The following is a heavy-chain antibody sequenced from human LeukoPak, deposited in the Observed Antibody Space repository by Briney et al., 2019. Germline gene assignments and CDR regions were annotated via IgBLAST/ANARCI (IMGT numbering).Heavy chain of an antibody. J-gene: IGHJ4*02. Sequence: SETLSLTCTVSGGSISSGSYYWSWIRQPAGKELEWIGRIYTSGSTNYNPSLKSRVTISVDTSKNQFSLKLSSVTAADTAVYYCAGGYSRRDCDYWGQGTLVTVSS. CDR3: AGGYSRRDCDY. D-gene: IGHD1-1*01. CDR1: GGSISSGSYY. V-gene: IGHV4-61*02. CDR2: IYTSGST.